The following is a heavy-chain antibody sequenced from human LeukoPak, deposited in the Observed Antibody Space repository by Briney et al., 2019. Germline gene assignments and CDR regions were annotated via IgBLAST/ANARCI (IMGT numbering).Heavy chain of an antibody. J-gene: IGHJ4*02. CDR2: ISAHNSNT. V-gene: IGHV1-18*01. CDR1: GYTFTTYG. Sequence: ASVKVSCKASGYTFTTYGISWVRQAPGQGLEWMGWISAHNSNTNYAQKFQGRVTMTTDTSTSTAYMELRSLGSDDTAVYYCARAMGFGWELFDYWGQGTLVTVSS. D-gene: IGHD1-26*01. CDR3: ARAMGFGWELFDY.